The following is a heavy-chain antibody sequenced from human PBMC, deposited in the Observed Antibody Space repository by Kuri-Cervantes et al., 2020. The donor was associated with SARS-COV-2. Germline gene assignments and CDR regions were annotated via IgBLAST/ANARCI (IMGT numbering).Heavy chain of an antibody. CDR1: GFTFDDYT. D-gene: IGHD4-23*01. J-gene: IGHJ4*02. Sequence: GGSLRLSCAASGFTFDDYTMHWVRQAPGKGLERVSLISWDGGSTYYADSVKGRFTISRDNSKNSLYLQMNSLRTEDTALYYCAKDMTPDYGGNVDYWGQGTLVTVSS. CDR3: AKDMTPDYGGNVDY. V-gene: IGHV3-43*01. CDR2: ISWDGGST.